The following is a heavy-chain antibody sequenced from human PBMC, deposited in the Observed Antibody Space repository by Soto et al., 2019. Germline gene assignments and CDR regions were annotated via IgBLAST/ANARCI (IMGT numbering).Heavy chain of an antibody. V-gene: IGHV4-59*12. CDR1: GGSISSYY. J-gene: IGHJ4*02. CDR3: ASFLSPTTMIVVVITTVRYFDY. Sequence: PSETLSLTCTVSGGSISSYYWSWIRQPPGKGLEWIVYIYYSGSTNYNPSLKSRVTISVDTSKNQKLSSVTAADTAVYYCASFLSPTTMIVVVITTVRYFDYWSQGTLVTVSS. CDR2: IYYSGST. D-gene: IGHD3-22*01.